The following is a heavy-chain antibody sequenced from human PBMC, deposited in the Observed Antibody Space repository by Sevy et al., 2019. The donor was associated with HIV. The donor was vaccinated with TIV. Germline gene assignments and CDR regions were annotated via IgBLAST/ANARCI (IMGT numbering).Heavy chain of an antibody. J-gene: IGHJ3*02. D-gene: IGHD3-22*01. V-gene: IGHV5-51*01. CDR2: FYPGNSDV. CDR1: GYIFKNCW. CDR3: ARGLYYYASSGYSDAFDI. Sequence: GESLKISCKGSGYIFKNCWIGWVRQVPGKGLEWMRIFYPGNSDVRYSPSFQGHVTISADKSISAAYLQWRSLKASDTGMYFCARGLYYYASSGYSDAFDIWGQGTMVTVSS.